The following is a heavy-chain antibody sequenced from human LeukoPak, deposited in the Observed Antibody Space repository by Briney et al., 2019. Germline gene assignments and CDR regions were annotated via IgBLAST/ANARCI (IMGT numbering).Heavy chain of an antibody. CDR1: GGTFSSYA. CDR2: INPSGGST. CDR3: ARTALVGATRFFDY. Sequence: VSVKVSCKASGGTFSSYAISWVRQAPGQGLEWMGIINPSGGSTSYAQKFQGRVTMTRDTSTSTVYMELSSLRSEDTAVYYCARTALVGATRFFDYWGQGTLVTVSS. D-gene: IGHD1-26*01. J-gene: IGHJ4*02. V-gene: IGHV1-46*01.